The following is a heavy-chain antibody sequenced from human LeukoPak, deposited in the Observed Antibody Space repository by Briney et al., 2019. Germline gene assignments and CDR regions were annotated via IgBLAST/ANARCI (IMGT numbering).Heavy chain of an antibody. V-gene: IGHV4-39*01. D-gene: IGHD3-10*01. Sequence: SETLSLTCTVSGCSINSTNYYWGWIRQPPGKGLEWIGNIYYSGRSYYNPSLKNQATISVDTTKNQYSLMLTSVTAANAAVYYCASIGVNYYSWFDYGGQGTQVSV. CDR3: ASIGVNYYSWFDY. CDR2: IYYSGRS. J-gene: IGHJ4*02. CDR1: GCSINSTNYY.